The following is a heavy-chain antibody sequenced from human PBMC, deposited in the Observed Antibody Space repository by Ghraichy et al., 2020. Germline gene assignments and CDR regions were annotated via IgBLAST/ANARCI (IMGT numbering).Heavy chain of an antibody. V-gene: IGHV3-23*01. CDR1: GFTFSSYA. D-gene: IGHD2-21*02. CDR3: AKSPPVRNCGGDFYQYYFNS. CDR2: ITGTGGST. Sequence: GGSLRLSCAASGFTFSSYAMSWVRQAPGKGLEWVSTITGTGGSTYYADSVKGRFTISRDNSKNTVYLQMNSLRAEDTAVYYCAKSPPVRNCGGDFYQYYFNSWGQGTLVTVSS. J-gene: IGHJ4*02.